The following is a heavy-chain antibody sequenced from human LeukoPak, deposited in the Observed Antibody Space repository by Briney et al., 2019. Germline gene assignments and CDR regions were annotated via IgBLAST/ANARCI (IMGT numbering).Heavy chain of an antibody. CDR2: IYHSGRT. Sequence: SETLSLTCTVSGYSISSGYYWGWIRQPPGKGLGGIGSIYHSGRTYYNPSLKSRVIISADTSKNQFSLKLTSVTAADTAAYYCARGPNTAGNYRAFDLWGQGTKVTVSS. D-gene: IGHD4-11*01. V-gene: IGHV4-38-2*02. CDR3: ARGPNTAGNYRAFDL. J-gene: IGHJ3*01. CDR1: GYSISSGYY.